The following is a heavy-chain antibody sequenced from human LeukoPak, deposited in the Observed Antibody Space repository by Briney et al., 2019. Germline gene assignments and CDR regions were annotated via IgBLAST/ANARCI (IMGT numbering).Heavy chain of an antibody. CDR2: TIPIFGTA. V-gene: IGHV1-69*13. J-gene: IGHJ4*02. D-gene: IGHD1-26*01. Sequence: SLKVSSKASRGTFSIYAISWGRQAPGQGLEWMGGTIPIFGTANYAQKFQGRVTITADESTSTAYMELSSLRSEDTAVYYCAFGREVHSGSYTRWGQGTLVTVSS. CDR3: AFGREVHSGSYTR. CDR1: RGTFSIYA.